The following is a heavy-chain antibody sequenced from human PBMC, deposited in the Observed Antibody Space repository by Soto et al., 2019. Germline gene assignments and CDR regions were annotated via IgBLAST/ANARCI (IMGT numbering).Heavy chain of an antibody. CDR3: ARDYEIAAAGFDY. V-gene: IGHV1-69*08. CDR1: GGTFSSYT. D-gene: IGHD6-13*01. CDR2: IIPILGIA. J-gene: IGHJ4*02. Sequence: QVQLVQSGAEVKKPGSSVKVSCTASGGTFSSYTISWVRQAPGQGREWMGRIIPILGIANYAQKFQGRVTITADKSTSTAYMELSSLRSEDTAVYYCARDYEIAAAGFDYWGQGTLVTVSS.